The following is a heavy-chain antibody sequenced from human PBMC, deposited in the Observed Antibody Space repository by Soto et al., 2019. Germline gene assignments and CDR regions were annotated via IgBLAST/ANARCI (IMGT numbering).Heavy chain of an antibody. CDR2: ICSSSSTI. CDR1: GFTFSSYS. J-gene: IGHJ6*04. CDR3: ARVFWPGSGSGTDV. V-gene: IGHV3-48*01. D-gene: IGHD3-10*01. Sequence: EVQLVESGGGLVQPGGSLRLSCAASGFTFSSYSMNWVRQAPGKGLEWVSYICSSSSTIYYAVSVKGRFTISRDNAKNSLYLQMNSLRAEDTAVYYCARVFWPGSGSGTDVWGKGTTVTVSS.